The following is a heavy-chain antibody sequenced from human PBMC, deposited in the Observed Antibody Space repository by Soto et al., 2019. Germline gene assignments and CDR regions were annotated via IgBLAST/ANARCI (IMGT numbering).Heavy chain of an antibody. CDR2: ISGSGGST. Sequence: GGSLRLSCAASGFTFSSYAMSWVRQAPGRGLEWVSAISGSGGSTYYADSVKGRFTISRDNSKNTLYLQMNSLRAEDTAVYYCARYPYSYGYNYFDYWGQGTLVTVSS. V-gene: IGHV3-23*01. CDR1: GFTFSSYA. CDR3: ARYPYSYGYNYFDY. D-gene: IGHD5-18*01. J-gene: IGHJ4*02.